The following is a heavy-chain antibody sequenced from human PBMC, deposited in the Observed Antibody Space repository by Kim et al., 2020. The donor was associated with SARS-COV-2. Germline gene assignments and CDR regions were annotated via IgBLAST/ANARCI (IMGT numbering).Heavy chain of an antibody. D-gene: IGHD3-10*01. V-gene: IGHV3-66*02. J-gene: IGHJ3*02. CDR2: IYSGGKT. CDR3: ARDKIPLGGSGNYYNALHNAFDI. Sequence: GGSLRLSCAASGFSVSSNYMIWVRQAPGKGLEWVSVIYSGGKTYYADSVKGRFIISRDNSKNTLYLQMNSLRAEDTAMYYCARDKIPLGGSGNYYNALHNAFDIWGQGTMVTVSS. CDR1: GFSVSSNY.